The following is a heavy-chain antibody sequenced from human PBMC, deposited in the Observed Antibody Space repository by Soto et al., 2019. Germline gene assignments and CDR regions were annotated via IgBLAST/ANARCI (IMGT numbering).Heavy chain of an antibody. V-gene: IGHV1-18*01. CDR3: ARDFYPLAYYFDY. J-gene: IGHJ4*02. CDR1: GYTFINHG. CDR2: ISGNNGNT. Sequence: ASVKVSCKASGYTFINHGISWVRQAPVQGLEWMGWISGNNGNTKYASKFEGRVNMTKDTSTSTAYMELRSLRSNDTAVYYCARDFYPLAYYFDYWGQGTLVTVSS.